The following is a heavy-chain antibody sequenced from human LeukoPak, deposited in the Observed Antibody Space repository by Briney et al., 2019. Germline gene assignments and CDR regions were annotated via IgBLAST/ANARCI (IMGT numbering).Heavy chain of an antibody. V-gene: IGHV3-48*01. CDR3: ASSGDYYMGY. CDR2: IIKTSSSI. Sequence: GGSLRLSCAASGFTFSTYNMNWVRQAPGEGLEWVSYIIKTSSSIYYADSVKGRFTITRDNAKNSLYLQMNSLRAEDTAVYYCASSGDYYMGYWGQGTLVTVSS. D-gene: IGHD1-26*01. J-gene: IGHJ4*02. CDR1: GFTFSTYN.